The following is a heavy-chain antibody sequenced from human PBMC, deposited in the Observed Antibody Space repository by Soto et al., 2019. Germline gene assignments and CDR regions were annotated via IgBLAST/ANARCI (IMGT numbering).Heavy chain of an antibody. CDR1: GFTFDDYA. CDR2: ISWNSGSI. D-gene: IGHD3-10*01. CDR3: AKDIRSGSYYYMDV. J-gene: IGHJ6*03. V-gene: IGHV3-9*01. Sequence: GGSLRLSCAASGFTFDDYAMHWVRQAPGKGLEWVSGISWNSGSIGYADSVKGRFTISRDNAKNSLYLQMNSLRAEDTALYYCAKDIRSGSYYYMDVWGKGTTVTVSS.